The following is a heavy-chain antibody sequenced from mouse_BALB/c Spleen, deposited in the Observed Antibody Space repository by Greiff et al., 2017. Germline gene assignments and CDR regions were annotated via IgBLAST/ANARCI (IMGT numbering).Heavy chain of an antibody. V-gene: IGHV5-6*01. CDR2: ISSGGSYT. Sequence: EVKVVESGGDLVKPGGSLKLSCAASGFTFSSYGMSWVRQTPDKRLEWVATISSGGSYTYYPDSVKGRFTISRDNAKNTLYLQMSSLKSEDTAMYYCARHAPYDDAMDYWGQGTSVTVSS. CDR1: GFTFSSYG. D-gene: IGHD2-14*01. CDR3: ARHAPYDDAMDY. J-gene: IGHJ4*01.